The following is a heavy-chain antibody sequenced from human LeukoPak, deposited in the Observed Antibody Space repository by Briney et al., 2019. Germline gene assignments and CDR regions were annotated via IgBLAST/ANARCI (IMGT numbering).Heavy chain of an antibody. CDR3: AKYEGYYGSGSYYSFYFDY. D-gene: IGHD3-10*01. V-gene: IGHV3-23*01. J-gene: IGHJ4*02. CDR1: GFTFSSYA. CDR2: ISGSGGST. Sequence: GGSLRLSCAASGFTFSSYAMSWVRQAPGKGLEWVSAISGSGGSTYYADSVKGRFTISRDNSKNTLYLQMNSLRAEDTAVYYCAKYEGYYGSGSYYSFYFDYWGQGTLVTVSS.